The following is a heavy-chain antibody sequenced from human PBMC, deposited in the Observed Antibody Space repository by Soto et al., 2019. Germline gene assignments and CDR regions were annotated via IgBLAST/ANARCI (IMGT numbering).Heavy chain of an antibody. Sequence: QITLKESGPTLVKPTQSLTLTCTFSGFSLSTNGVGVGWIRQPPGKALEWLALIYWDDDKHYSPSLKSRLTISKDTSKNQVVLTMTNMDPVDTGTYYCAHVEATVTKVWGQGTLVTVSA. CDR2: IYWDDDK. CDR3: AHVEATVTKV. CDR1: GFSLSTNGVG. J-gene: IGHJ4*02. V-gene: IGHV2-5*02. D-gene: IGHD4-17*01.